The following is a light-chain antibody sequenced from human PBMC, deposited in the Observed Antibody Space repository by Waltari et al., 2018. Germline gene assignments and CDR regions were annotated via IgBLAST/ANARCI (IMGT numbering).Light chain of an antibody. CDR3: LQHGSFPFT. CDR2: KAS. CDR1: QSLNDW. Sequence: DIHMTQSPSTLSASVGDRVTITCRASQSLNDWLAWYQQKPGEAPHLLIYKASTLQTGVPSRFSGTGSGTEYTLTISSFQPDDSATYYCLQHGSFPFTFGPWTHVDIK. V-gene: IGKV1-5*03. J-gene: IGKJ3*01.